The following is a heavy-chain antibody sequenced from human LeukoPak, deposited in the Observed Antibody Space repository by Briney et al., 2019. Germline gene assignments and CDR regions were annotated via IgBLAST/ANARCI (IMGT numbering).Heavy chain of an antibody. V-gene: IGHV5-51*01. Sequence: GESLKISCKGSGYSFTSYWIGWVRQMPGKGLEWMGIIYPGDSDTRYRPSFQGQVTISADKSISTAYLQWSSLKAPDTAMYYCATFKWNRRIAARQEDYFDYWGQGTLVTVSS. J-gene: IGHJ4*02. CDR2: IYPGDSDT. D-gene: IGHD6-6*01. CDR1: GYSFTSYW. CDR3: ATFKWNRRIAARQEDYFDY.